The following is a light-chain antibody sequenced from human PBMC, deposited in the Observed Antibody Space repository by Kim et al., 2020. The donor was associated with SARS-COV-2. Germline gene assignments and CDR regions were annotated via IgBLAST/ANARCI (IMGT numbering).Light chain of an antibody. CDR1: SLRSYY. V-gene: IGLV3-19*01. CDR3: NSRDSNDNVV. CDR2: GKN. Sequence: VALEQTVRITCQGDSLRSYYATWYQQKPGQAPILVIYGKNNRPSGIPDRFSGSSSGNTASLTINGTQAGDEADYYCNSRDSNDNVVFGGGTQLTVL. J-gene: IGLJ2*01.